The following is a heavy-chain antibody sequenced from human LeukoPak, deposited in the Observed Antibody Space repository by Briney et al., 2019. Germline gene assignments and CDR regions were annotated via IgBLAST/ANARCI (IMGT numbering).Heavy chain of an antibody. CDR2: ISYDGSNK. V-gene: IGHV3-30*18. Sequence: GGSLRPSCAASGFTFSSYGMHWVRQAPGKGLEWVAVISYDGSNKYYADSVKGRFTISRDNSKNTLYLQMNSLRAEDTAVYYCAKGVSGSSWSFFDYWGQGTLVTVSS. CDR3: AKGVSGSSWSFFDY. J-gene: IGHJ4*02. D-gene: IGHD6-13*01. CDR1: GFTFSSYG.